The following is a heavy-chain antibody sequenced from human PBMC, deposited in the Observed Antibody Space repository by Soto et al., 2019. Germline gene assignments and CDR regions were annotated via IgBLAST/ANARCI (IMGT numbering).Heavy chain of an antibody. CDR2: ISAYNGNT. CDR1: DYTFTSYG. D-gene: IGHD2-15*01. CDR3: ARDLGYCSGGSCHAPPFQH. J-gene: IGHJ1*01. V-gene: IGHV1-18*01. Sequence: AEVKVSCKGSDYTFTSYGNSWVRQAPGQGLEWMGWISAYNGNTNYAQKLQGRVTMTTDTSTSTAYMELRSLRSDDTAVYYCARDLGYCSGGSCHAPPFQHWGQGTLVTVSS.